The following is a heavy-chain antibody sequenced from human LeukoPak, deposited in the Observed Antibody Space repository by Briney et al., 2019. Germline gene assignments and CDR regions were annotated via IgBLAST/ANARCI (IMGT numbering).Heavy chain of an antibody. CDR2: ISSSSSYI. CDR1: GFTFSSYS. Sequence: GGSLRLSCAASGFTFSSYSMNWVRQAPGKGLEWVSSISSSSSYIYYADSVKGRFTISRDNAKNSLYLQMNSMRAEDTAVYYCARVGAVAGPLDYWGQGTLVTVSS. V-gene: IGHV3-21*01. J-gene: IGHJ4*02. CDR3: ARVGAVAGPLDY. D-gene: IGHD6-19*01.